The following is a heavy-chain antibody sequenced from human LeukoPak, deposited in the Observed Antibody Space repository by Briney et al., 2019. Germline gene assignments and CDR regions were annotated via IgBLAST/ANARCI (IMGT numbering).Heavy chain of an antibody. Sequence: KPSETLSLTCSVSSGSISGYYWSWIRQPPGKGLEWIGYVYNSDYTKYKPSLQGRVSIFLDTSKSQFSLTLTSVTAADTAVYYCARNLGSSFSYLFDYWGQGALVTVSS. D-gene: IGHD6-13*01. CDR2: VYNSDYT. V-gene: IGHV4-4*08. CDR3: ARNLGSSFSYLFDY. J-gene: IGHJ4*02. CDR1: SGSISGYY.